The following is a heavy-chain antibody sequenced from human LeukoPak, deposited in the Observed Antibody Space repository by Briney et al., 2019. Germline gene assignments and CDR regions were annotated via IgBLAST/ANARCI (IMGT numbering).Heavy chain of an antibody. CDR3: ASGGDYGGNYFDY. CDR2: INHSGST. D-gene: IGHD4-23*01. J-gene: IGHJ4*02. CDR1: GGSFSGYY. Sequence: SETLSLTCAVYGGSFSGYYWSWIRQPPGKGLEWIGEINHSGSTNYNPSLKSRVAISVDTSKNQFSLKLSSVTAADTAVYYCASGGDYGGNYFDYWGQGTLVTVSS. V-gene: IGHV4-34*01.